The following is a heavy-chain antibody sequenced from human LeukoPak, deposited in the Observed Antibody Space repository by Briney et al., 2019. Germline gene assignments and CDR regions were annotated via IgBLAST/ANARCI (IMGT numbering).Heavy chain of an antibody. CDR2: ISSSSTI. J-gene: IGHJ4*02. CDR1: GFSFSDYY. Sequence: PGGSLRLSCGASGFSFSDYYMSWVRQAPGKGLEWVSYISSSSTIYYADSVKGRFTISRDNAKNSLYLQMNSLRAEDTAVYYCARDNRGYDFWSGYYLFDYWGQGTLVTVSS. D-gene: IGHD3-3*01. CDR3: ARDNRGYDFWSGYYLFDY. V-gene: IGHV3-69-1*01.